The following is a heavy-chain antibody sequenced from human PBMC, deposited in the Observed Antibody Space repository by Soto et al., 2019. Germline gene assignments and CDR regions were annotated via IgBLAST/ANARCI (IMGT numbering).Heavy chain of an antibody. V-gene: IGHV5-51*01. D-gene: IGHD2-21*01. CDR2: IYPGDSDT. J-gene: IGHJ6*02. CDR3: ARLFPYYYYNNGMDV. CDR1: GYTFTNYW. Sequence: GESLKISCEGSGYTFTNYWIAWVRLMPGKALEWMGIIYPGDSDTTYSPSFEGQVTISADKSISTTYLQWSSLKASDTAIYYCARLFPYYYYNNGMDVWGQGTTVTVSS.